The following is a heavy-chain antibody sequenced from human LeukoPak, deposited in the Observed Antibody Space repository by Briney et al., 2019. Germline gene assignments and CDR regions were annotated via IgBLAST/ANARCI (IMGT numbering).Heavy chain of an antibody. Sequence: SETLSLTCTVSGGSVSGGSYYWSWIRQPPGKGLEWIGYIYYSGSTNYNPSLKSRVTISVDTSKNQFSLKLSSVTAADTAVYYCARVSLDIDYWGQGTLVTVSS. CDR1: GGSVSGGSYY. D-gene: IGHD5-12*01. CDR2: IYYSGST. CDR3: ARVSLDIDY. J-gene: IGHJ4*02. V-gene: IGHV4-61*01.